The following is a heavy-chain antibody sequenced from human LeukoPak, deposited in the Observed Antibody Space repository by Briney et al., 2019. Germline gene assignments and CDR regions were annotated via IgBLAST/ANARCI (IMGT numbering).Heavy chain of an antibody. J-gene: IGHJ5*02. Sequence: GGSLRLSCAASGFTFDDYAMHWVRQAPGKGLEWVSGISWNSGSIGYADSVKGRFTISRDNSKNTLYLQMNSLRAEDTAVYYCARDWGYYGSGSLDPWGQGTLVTVSS. CDR1: GFTFDDYA. CDR2: ISWNSGSI. D-gene: IGHD3-10*01. V-gene: IGHV3-9*01. CDR3: ARDWGYYGSGSLDP.